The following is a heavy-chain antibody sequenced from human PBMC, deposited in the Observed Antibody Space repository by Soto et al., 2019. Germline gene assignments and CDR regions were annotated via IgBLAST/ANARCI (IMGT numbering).Heavy chain of an antibody. J-gene: IGHJ5*02. D-gene: IGHD3-10*01. Sequence: SETLSLTCTVSGGSISSGDYCWSWIRQPPGKGLEWIGYIYYSGSTYYNPSLKSRVTISVDTSKNQFSLKLSSVTAADTAVYYCARVLGTSRYPWPLKTITMVRGVDLWGQGTLVTVSS. CDR1: GGSISSGDYC. V-gene: IGHV4-30-4*01. CDR2: IYYSGST. CDR3: ARVLGTSRYPWPLKTITMVRGVDL.